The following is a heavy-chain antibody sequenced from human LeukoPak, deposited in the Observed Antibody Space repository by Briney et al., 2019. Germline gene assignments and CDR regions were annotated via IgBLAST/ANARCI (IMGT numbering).Heavy chain of an antibody. J-gene: IGHJ4*02. CDR3: ARHVLDSSSRLDY. CDR2: IYTSGST. Sequence: SETLSLTCTVSGGSISSYYWSWIRQPPGKGLEWIGYIYTSGSTNYNPSLKSRVTISVDTSKNQFSLKLSSVTAADTAVYYCARHVLDSSSRLDYWGQGTLATVSS. D-gene: IGHD6-6*01. CDR1: GGSISSYY. V-gene: IGHV4-4*09.